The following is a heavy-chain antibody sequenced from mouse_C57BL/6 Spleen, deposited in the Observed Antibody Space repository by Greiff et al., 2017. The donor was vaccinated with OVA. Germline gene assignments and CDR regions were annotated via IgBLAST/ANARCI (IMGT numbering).Heavy chain of an antibody. CDR2: INYDGSST. D-gene: IGHD1-2*01. CDR1: GFTFSDYY. J-gene: IGHJ4*01. V-gene: IGHV5-16*01. CDR3: ARDRGGLYYYAMDY. Sequence: EVQVVESEGGLVQPGSSMKLSCTASGFTFSDYYMAWVRQVPEKGLEWVANINYDGSSTYYLDSLKSRFIISRDNAKNILYLQMSSLKSEDTATYYCARDRGGLYYYAMDYWGQGTSVTVSS.